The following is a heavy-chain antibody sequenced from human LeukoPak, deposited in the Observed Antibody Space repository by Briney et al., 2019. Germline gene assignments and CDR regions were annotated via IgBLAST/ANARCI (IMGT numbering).Heavy chain of an antibody. J-gene: IGHJ3*02. CDR3: ASRGPVVVTARPFDI. CDR2: MNPNSGNT. V-gene: IGHV1-8*01. CDR1: GYTFTSYD. D-gene: IGHD2-21*02. Sequence: ASVKVSCKASGYTFTSYDNNWVRQATGQRLEWMGWMNPNSGNTGYPQKFQGRVTMTRNTSISTAYMELSSLRSEDTAVYYCASRGPVVVTARPFDIWCQGTMVTVSS.